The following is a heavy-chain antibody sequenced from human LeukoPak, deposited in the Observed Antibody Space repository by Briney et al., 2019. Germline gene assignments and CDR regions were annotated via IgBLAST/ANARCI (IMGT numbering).Heavy chain of an antibody. V-gene: IGHV6-1*01. Sequence: SQTLSLTCAISGDSVSSNSAAWNWIRQSPSRGLEWLGRTYYRSKWYNDYAVSVKSRITINPDTSKNQFSLQLNSVTPEDTAVYYCARDVELVGPQHSSGWYYFDYWGQGTLVTVSS. J-gene: IGHJ4*02. D-gene: IGHD6-19*01. CDR3: ARDVELVGPQHSSGWYYFDY. CDR1: GDSVSSNSAA. CDR2: TYYRSKWYN.